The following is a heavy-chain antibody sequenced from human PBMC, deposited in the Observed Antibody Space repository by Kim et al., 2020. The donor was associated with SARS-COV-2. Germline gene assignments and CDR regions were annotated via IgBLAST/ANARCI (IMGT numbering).Heavy chain of an antibody. Sequence: GGSLRLSCAASGVTVRGYWMSWVRQAPGKGMEWVANIKGDGSEKNYVDSVKGRFTISRDDAKNSLDLQMSSLRVEDTAVYYCARGVGWFDPWGRGTLVTVS. CDR1: GVTVRGYW. V-gene: IGHV3-7*04. CDR2: IKGDGSEK. J-gene: IGHJ5*02. CDR3: ARGVGWFDP.